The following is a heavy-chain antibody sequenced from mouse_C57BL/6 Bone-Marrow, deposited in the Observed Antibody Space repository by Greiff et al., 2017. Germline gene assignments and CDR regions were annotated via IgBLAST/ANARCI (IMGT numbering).Heavy chain of an antibody. CDR3: ARTAGDYDDWYFDG. J-gene: IGHJ1*03. V-gene: IGHV1-81*01. CDR2: IYPRSGNT. D-gene: IGHD2-4*01. CDR1: GYTFTSYG. Sequence: QVHVKQSGAELARPGASVKLSCKASGYTFTSYGISWVKQRTGQGLEWIGEIYPRSGNTYYNEKFKGKATLTAEKSSSTAYMELRSLTSEDSAVYFCARTAGDYDDWYFDGWGTGTTVTVSS.